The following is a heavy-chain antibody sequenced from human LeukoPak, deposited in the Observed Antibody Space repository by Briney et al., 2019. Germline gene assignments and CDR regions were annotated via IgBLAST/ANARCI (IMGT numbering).Heavy chain of an antibody. V-gene: IGHV3-30*02. D-gene: IGHD3-3*01. Sequence: GGSLRLSCAASGFTFSNNDIHWVRQAPGKGLEWVAFIRYDGINKYYADSVKGRFTISRDNARNSLYLQMSSLRAEDTAVYHCARVSGRNYDFWSGYSTTHRFYYYYMDVWGKGTTVTVSS. J-gene: IGHJ6*03. CDR1: GFTFSNND. CDR3: ARVSGRNYDFWSGYSTTHRFYYYYMDV. CDR2: IRYDGINK.